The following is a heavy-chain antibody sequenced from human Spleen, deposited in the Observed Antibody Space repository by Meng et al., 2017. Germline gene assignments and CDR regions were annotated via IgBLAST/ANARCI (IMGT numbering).Heavy chain of an antibody. CDR1: GFTFSSYA. CDR3: ARGGYFDY. V-gene: IGHV3-30*01. Sequence: GESLKISCAASGFTFSSYAMHWVRQAPGKGLEWVAVISYDGSNKYYADSVKGRFTISRDNSKNTLYLQMNSLRAEDTAVYYCARGGYFDYWGQGTLVTVSS. CDR2: ISYDGSNK. D-gene: IGHD2-15*01. J-gene: IGHJ4*02.